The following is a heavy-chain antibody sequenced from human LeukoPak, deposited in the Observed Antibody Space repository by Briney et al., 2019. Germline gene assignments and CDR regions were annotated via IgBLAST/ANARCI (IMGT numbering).Heavy chain of an antibody. Sequence: PSETLSLTCTVAGGSISSSSYYWGWIRQPPGNGREWIGSIYYSGSTYYNPSLKSRGTILIDTSKNKFCLSLRSVTAADTAVSYCAGLRKRGGAFDLWGHGTVVTVSS. J-gene: IGHJ3*01. CDR1: GGSISSSSYY. CDR3: AGLRKRGGAFDL. V-gene: IGHV4-39*07. CDR2: IYYSGST.